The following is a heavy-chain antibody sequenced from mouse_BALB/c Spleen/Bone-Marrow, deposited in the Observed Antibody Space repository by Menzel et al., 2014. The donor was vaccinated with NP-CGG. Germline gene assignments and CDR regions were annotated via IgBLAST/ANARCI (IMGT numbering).Heavy chain of an antibody. CDR3: APYYYGSSLFAY. V-gene: IGHV14-3*02. D-gene: IGHD1-1*01. CDR2: IDPANGNT. CDR1: GFNIKDTY. J-gene: IGHJ3*01. Sequence: VQLQQSGAELLKPGASVKLSCTASGFNIKDTYMHWVKQRPEQGLEWIGRIDPANGNTKYDPKFQGKATITADTSSNTAYLQLSSLTSEDTAVYYCAPYYYGSSLFAYWGQGTLVTVSA.